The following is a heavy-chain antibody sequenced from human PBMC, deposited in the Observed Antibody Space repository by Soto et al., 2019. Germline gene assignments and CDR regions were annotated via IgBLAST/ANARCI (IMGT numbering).Heavy chain of an antibody. D-gene: IGHD2-2*01. J-gene: IGHJ4*02. CDR2: IYHTGKS. V-gene: IGHV4-59*01. CDR1: GASINNFY. CDR3: ASYYCSSGTCYFFDY. Sequence: SETLSLTCTVSGASINNFYWSWIRQTPGKGLEWIGFIYHTGKSNYNPSLKSRVSFSVDTSKNQFSLKLSSLTAADTAVYYCASYYCSSGTCYFFDYWGQGILVTVSS.